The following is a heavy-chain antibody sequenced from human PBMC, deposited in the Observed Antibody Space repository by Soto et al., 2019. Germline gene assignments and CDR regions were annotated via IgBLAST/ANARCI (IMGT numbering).Heavy chain of an antibody. V-gene: IGHV3-30*02. CDR1: GLTISSSW. Sequence: GGSLRLSCAVSGLTISSSWMHWVRQGPGKGLVWVALISGDGSNKYYADSVKGRFTISRDNSKNTLYLQMNSLGAEDTAVYYCAKDLTGMGYYFDYWGQGTLVTVSS. J-gene: IGHJ4*02. CDR2: ISGDGSNK. D-gene: IGHD7-27*01. CDR3: AKDLTGMGYYFDY.